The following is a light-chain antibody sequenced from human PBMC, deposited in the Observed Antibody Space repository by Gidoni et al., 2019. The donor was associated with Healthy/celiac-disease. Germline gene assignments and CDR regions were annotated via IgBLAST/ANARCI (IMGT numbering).Light chain of an antibody. J-gene: IGLJ2*01. CDR1: SSDVGGYNY. CDR3: CSYAGSYTFDVV. CDR2: DVS. V-gene: IGLV2-11*01. Sequence: QSALTQPRSVSGSPGQSVTISCTGTSSDVGGYNYVSWYQQHPGKAPNIMIYDVSKRPSGVPDRFSGSKSGNTASLTISGLQAEDEADYYCCSYAGSYTFDVVFGGGTKLTVL.